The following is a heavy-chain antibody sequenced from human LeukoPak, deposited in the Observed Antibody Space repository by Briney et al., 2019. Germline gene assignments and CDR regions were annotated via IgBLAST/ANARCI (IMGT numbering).Heavy chain of an antibody. CDR3: ARKSTMPPDDAFDI. CDR1: GFTVSSCF. Sequence: TGGSLRLSCAASGFTVSSCFMSWVRQAPGKGLEWVSVIYSGGSTFYADSVKGRFTISRDNSKNTVYLQMNSLRAEDTAVYYCARKSTMPPDDAFDIWGQGTMVTVSS. J-gene: IGHJ3*02. D-gene: IGHD2-2*01. CDR2: IYSGGST. V-gene: IGHV3-53*01.